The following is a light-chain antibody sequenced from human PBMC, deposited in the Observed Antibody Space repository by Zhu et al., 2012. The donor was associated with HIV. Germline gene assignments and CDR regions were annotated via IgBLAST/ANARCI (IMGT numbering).Light chain of an antibody. Sequence: DIQMTQSPSSLSASVGDRVTITCRASQVIYKSLAWYQQKPGKAPKLLLYAASRLQSGVPSRFSGSGSGTDFSLTISSLQTEDFAVYYCQQYNYSPRTFGQGTKVEIK. CDR1: QVIYKS. CDR3: QQYNYSPRT. J-gene: IGKJ1*01. CDR2: AAS. V-gene: IGKV1-NL1*01.